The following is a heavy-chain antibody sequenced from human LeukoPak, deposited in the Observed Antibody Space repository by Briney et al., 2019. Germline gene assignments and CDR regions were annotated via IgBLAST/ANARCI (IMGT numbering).Heavy chain of an antibody. CDR3: ARGYDILTGYYVDYYYYGMDV. V-gene: IGHV6-1*01. Sequence: SQTLSLTCAISGDSVSSNSAAWNWIRQSPSRGLEWLGRTYYRSKWYNDYAVKSRITINPDTSKNQFFLQLNSVTPEDTAVYYCARGYDILTGYYVDYYYYGMDVWGKGTTVTVSS. D-gene: IGHD3-9*01. CDR1: GDSVSSNSAA. CDR2: TYYRSKWYN. J-gene: IGHJ6*04.